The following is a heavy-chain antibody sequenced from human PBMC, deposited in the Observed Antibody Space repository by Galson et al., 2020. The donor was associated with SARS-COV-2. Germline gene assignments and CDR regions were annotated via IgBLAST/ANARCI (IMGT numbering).Heavy chain of an antibody. CDR3: ARGGTVRYRRWFDP. D-gene: IGHD3-9*01. CDR2: INHSGST. Sequence: SETLPLTCAVYGGSFSGYYWRWIRQPPGKGLEWIGEINHSGSTNYNPSLKSRVTISVDTSKNQFSLKLSSVTAAETAVYYCARGGTVRYRRWFDPWGQGTLVTVSS. V-gene: IGHV4-34*01. J-gene: IGHJ5*02. CDR1: GGSFSGYY.